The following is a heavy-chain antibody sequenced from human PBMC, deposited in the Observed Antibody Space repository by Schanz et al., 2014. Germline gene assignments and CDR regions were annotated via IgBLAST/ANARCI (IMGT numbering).Heavy chain of an antibody. J-gene: IGHJ4*02. CDR2: ISYDGRNK. D-gene: IGHD5-12*01. V-gene: IGHV3-30-3*01. CDR3: ARGIGGYGANNYFDY. CDR1: GFTFSSYA. Sequence: VQLVESGGGLVQPGGSLRLSCSASGFTFSSYAMHWVRQAPGKGLEWVAVISYDGRNKYYADSVKGRFTISRDNSKNTLYLQMNSLRSEDTAVYSCARGIGGYGANNYFDYWGQGTLVTVSS.